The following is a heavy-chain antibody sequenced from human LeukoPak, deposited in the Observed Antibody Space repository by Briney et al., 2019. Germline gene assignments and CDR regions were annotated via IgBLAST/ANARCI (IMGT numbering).Heavy chain of an antibody. CDR2: ISGGGGST. Sequence: GGSLRLSCAASGFTFSSYAMSWVRQAPGKGLEWVSAISGGGGSTYYADSVKGRFTISRDNSKNTLYLQMNSLRAEDTAVYYCAKTREDYYDSSGFFDYWGQGTLVTVSS. CDR1: GFTFSSYA. J-gene: IGHJ4*02. D-gene: IGHD3-22*01. V-gene: IGHV3-23*01. CDR3: AKTREDYYDSSGFFDY.